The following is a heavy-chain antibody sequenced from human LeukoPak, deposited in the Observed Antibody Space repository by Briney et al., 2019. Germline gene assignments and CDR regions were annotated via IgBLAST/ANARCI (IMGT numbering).Heavy chain of an antibody. CDR1: GGSISSYY. CDR3: AREWAGKGVLDY. J-gene: IGHJ4*02. V-gene: IGHV4-59*01. Sequence: SETLSLTCTVSGGSISSYYWSWLRQPPGKGLEWIGYIYYSGSTNYNPSLKSRVTISVDTSKNQFSLKLSSVTAADTAVYYCAREWAGKGVLDYWGQGTLVTVSS. D-gene: IGHD3-10*01. CDR2: IYYSGST.